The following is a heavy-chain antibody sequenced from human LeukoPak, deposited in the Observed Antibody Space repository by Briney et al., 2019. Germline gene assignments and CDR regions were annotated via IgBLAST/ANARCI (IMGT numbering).Heavy chain of an antibody. J-gene: IGHJ4*02. CDR2: IYPSNSDT. V-gene: IGHV5-51*01. D-gene: IGHD6-6*01. Sequence: GESLKISCKTSGYSFTTYWIAWVRQMPGQGLEWMGIIYPSNSDTRYSPSFEGQVTTSADKSIGTAYLQWSSLKASDTAVYYCARQDPGARYYFDFWGQGTLVTVSS. CDR1: GYSFTTYW. CDR3: ARQDPGARYYFDF.